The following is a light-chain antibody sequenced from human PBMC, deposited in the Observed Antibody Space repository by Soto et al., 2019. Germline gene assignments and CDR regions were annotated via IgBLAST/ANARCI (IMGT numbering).Light chain of an antibody. Sequence: DIQMIQFPSSVSASVGDEVTITCRASQDISNWLAWYQQKPGKAPKLLIYSASSLQSGVPSRFSGSGSGTDFTLTINRLQPEDFATYYCQQANSFPLTFGQRTRLEIK. CDR1: QDISNW. CDR2: SAS. J-gene: IGKJ5*01. V-gene: IGKV1D-12*01. CDR3: QQANSFPLT.